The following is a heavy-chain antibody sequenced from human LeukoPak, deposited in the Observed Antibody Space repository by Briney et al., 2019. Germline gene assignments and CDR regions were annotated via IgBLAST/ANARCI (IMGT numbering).Heavy chain of an antibody. CDR1: VFIFSSNS. V-gene: IGHV3-23*01. CDR2: ISASGGST. D-gene: IGHD1-26*01. CDR3: APRRYSGSYYASGVGPYFGY. Sequence: GGSLTLSCAASVFIFSSNSMGWVRQAPWKGLEWVSTISASGGSTYYADSVKGRFTISRDNSKNTLYLQMNSLRAEDTAVYYCAPRRYSGSYYASGVGPYFGYWGQGTLVTVSS. J-gene: IGHJ4*02.